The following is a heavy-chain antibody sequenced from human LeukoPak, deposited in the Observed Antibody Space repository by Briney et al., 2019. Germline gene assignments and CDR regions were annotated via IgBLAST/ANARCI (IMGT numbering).Heavy chain of an antibody. V-gene: IGHV1-2*04. Sequence: ASVKVSCKASGYTFTGYYMHWVRQAPGQGLEWMGWINPNSGGTNYAQKFQGWVTMTRDTSISTAYMELSRLRSDDTALYYCARGYFNILTGEYYFDYWGQGTLVTVS. CDR2: INPNSGGT. D-gene: IGHD3-9*01. CDR3: ARGYFNILTGEYYFDY. J-gene: IGHJ4*02. CDR1: GYTFTGYY.